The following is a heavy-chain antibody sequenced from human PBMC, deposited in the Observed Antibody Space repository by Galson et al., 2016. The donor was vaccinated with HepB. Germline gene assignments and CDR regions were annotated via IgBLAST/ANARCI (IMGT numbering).Heavy chain of an antibody. J-gene: IGHJ4*02. V-gene: IGHV3-48*01. CDR3: ARKGGIYSPWGY. CDR1: GFTFSGYN. CDR2: ISSGSSAT. Sequence: SLRLSCAASGFTFSGYNMDWVRQAPGKGLEWVSYISSGSSATYYADSVKGRFTISRDNAKNSMYLQMNSLRAEDTAVYYCARKGGIYSPWGYWGQGTLVTVSS. D-gene: IGHD3-10*01.